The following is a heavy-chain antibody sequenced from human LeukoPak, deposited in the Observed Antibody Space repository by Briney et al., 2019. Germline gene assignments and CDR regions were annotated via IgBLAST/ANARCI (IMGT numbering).Heavy chain of an antibody. CDR3: AKHWEPLNMARGDYFDY. CDR1: GFTFSSYA. Sequence: GGSLRLSCAASGFTFSSYAMTWVRQAPGKGLEWVSGISGSGGSTYYADPVKGRFTISRDNSKNTLYLQMNSLRAEDTAVYYCAKHWEPLNMARGDYFDYWGQGTLVTVSS. J-gene: IGHJ4*02. D-gene: IGHD3-10*01. V-gene: IGHV3-23*01. CDR2: ISGSGGST.